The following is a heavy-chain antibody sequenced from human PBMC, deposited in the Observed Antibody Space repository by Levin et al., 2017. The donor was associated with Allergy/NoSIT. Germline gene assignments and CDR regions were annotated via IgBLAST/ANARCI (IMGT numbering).Heavy chain of an antibody. Sequence: PGGSLRLSCLGSGFSFNNYPMHWVRQSPRKGLEWVALLSSDGSRKFYLNSVDGRFTVSRDNSKNTVYLQMDSLRVEDTAVYYCVSARYAIGTSGYYRGFQYWGQGTLVNVSS. CDR1: GFSFNNYP. J-gene: IGHJ1*01. D-gene: IGHD3-22*01. CDR2: LSSDGSRK. CDR3: VSARYAIGTSGYYRGFQY. V-gene: IGHV3-30-3*01.